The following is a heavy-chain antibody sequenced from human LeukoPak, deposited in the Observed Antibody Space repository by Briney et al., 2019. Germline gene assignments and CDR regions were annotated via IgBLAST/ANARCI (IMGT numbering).Heavy chain of an antibody. J-gene: IGHJ4*02. V-gene: IGHV3-23*01. Sequence: GGSLRLSCAASGFTFSSYAMSWVRQAPGKGLEWISGISGSGGSTYYADSVKGRFTISRDNSKNTLYLQMNSLRAEDTAVYYCAKDLSYNYGATKDYWGQGTLVTVSS. CDR1: GFTFSSYA. D-gene: IGHD1-1*01. CDR3: AKDLSYNYGATKDY. CDR2: ISGSGGST.